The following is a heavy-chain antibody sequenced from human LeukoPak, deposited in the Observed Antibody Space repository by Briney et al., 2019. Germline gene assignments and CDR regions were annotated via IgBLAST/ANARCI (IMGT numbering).Heavy chain of an antibody. J-gene: IGHJ4*02. CDR3: AKAYYGSGSYYYAH. CDR1: GFTFRSYS. V-gene: IGHV3-21*01. D-gene: IGHD3-10*01. Sequence: GGSLRLSCAASGFTFRSYSMSWVRQAPGKGLEWVSSISSSSSYIYYADSVKGRFTISRDNAKNSLYLQMNSLRAEDTAVYYCAKAYYGSGSYYYAHWGQGTLVTVSS. CDR2: ISSSSSYI.